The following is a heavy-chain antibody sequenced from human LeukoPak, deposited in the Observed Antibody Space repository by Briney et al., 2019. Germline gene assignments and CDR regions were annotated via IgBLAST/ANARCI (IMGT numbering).Heavy chain of an antibody. CDR3: ARGTERLFVGRWLAAAGSFDY. V-gene: IGHV4-34*01. J-gene: IGHJ4*02. Sequence: PSETLSLTCAVYAGSCSGYYWSWIRQPPGKGLEWIGEINHSGSTNYNPSLKSRVTISVDTSKNQFSLKLSSVTAADTAVYYCARGTERLFVGRWLAAAGSFDYWGQGTLVTVSS. CDR2: INHSGST. CDR1: AGSCSGYY. D-gene: IGHD6-13*01.